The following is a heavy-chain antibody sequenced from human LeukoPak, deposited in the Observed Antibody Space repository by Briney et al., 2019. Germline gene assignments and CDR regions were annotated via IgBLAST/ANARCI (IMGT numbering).Heavy chain of an antibody. CDR3: ARQKGYSSGWYFDY. D-gene: IGHD6-19*01. CDR2: IYYSGST. J-gene: IGHJ4*02. Sequence: SETLSLTCTVSGGSISSSSYYWGWIRQPPGKGLEWIGSIYYSGSTYYNPSLKSRVTISVDTSKNQFSLRLISVTAADTAVYYCARQKGYSSGWYFDYWGQGTLVTVSS. V-gene: IGHV4-39*01. CDR1: GGSISSSSYY.